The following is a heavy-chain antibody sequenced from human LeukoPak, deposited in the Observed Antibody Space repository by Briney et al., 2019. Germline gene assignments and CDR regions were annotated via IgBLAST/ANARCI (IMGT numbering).Heavy chain of an antibody. D-gene: IGHD6-13*01. CDR3: ASRLAGTEDY. J-gene: IGHJ4*02. CDR2: IYYSGST. Sequence: SETLSLTCTVSGGSISSSSYYWGWIRQPPGKGLEWIGSIYYSGSTYYNPSLKSRVTISVDTSKNQFSLKLSSVSAADTAVYYCASRLAGTEDYWGQGTLVTVP. CDR1: GGSISSSSYY. V-gene: IGHV4-39*01.